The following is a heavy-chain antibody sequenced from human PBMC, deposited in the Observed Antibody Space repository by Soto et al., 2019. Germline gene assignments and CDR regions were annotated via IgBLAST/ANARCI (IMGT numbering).Heavy chain of an antibody. V-gene: IGHV3-30*18. J-gene: IGHJ6*02. CDR2: ISYDGSNK. CDR1: VFTFISYG. Sequence: PGWSLRLSCASSVFTFISYGMHWVRQAPGKGLEWVAVISYDGSNKYYADSVKGRFTISRDNSKNTLYLQMNSLGAEDTAVYYCAKATGMDVWGQGTTVTVSS. CDR3: AKATGMDV.